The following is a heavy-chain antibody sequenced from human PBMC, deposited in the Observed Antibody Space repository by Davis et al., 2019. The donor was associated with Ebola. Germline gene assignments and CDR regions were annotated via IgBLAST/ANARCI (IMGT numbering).Heavy chain of an antibody. CDR2: INSDGSSS. CDR3: TRVTGYDKPIEY. J-gene: IGHJ4*02. D-gene: IGHD5-12*01. V-gene: IGHV3-74*03. Sequence: PGGSLRLSCAASGFTFSSYAMSWVRQAPGKGLMWVSRINSDGSSSTREYADSVKGRFTISRDNDKNTLYLQMNSLRAEDTGIYYCTRVTGYDKPIEYWGQGTLVTVSS. CDR1: GFTFSSYA.